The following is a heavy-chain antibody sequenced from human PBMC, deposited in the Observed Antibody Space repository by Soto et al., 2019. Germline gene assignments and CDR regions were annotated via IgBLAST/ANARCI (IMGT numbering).Heavy chain of an antibody. D-gene: IGHD6-6*01. CDR2: ISGSGGST. J-gene: IGHJ5*02. Sequence: EVQLLESGGGLVQPGGSLRLSCAASGFTFSSYAMSWVRQAPGKGLEWVSAISGSGGSTYYADSVKGRFTISRDNSKNTLYLQMNSLRAEDTAVDYWAKDNEYSSSVSANWFDPWGQGTLVTVSS. CDR1: GFTFSSYA. CDR3: AKDNEYSSSVSANWFDP. V-gene: IGHV3-23*01.